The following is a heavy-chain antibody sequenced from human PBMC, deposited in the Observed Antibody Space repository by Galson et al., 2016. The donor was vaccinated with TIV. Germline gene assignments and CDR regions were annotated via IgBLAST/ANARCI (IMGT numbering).Heavy chain of an antibody. CDR1: GYRFTNHW. J-gene: IGHJ4*02. CDR2: IYPGDSDT. CDR3: ARLEGYDDSASDY. D-gene: IGHD3-22*01. Sequence: QPGAEVKKPGESLKISCKASGYRFTNHWIGWVRQMPGKGLEWMGVIYPGDSDTRYSPSFQGQVTISADKSSSTAHLQWSSLKASDTAMYYCARLEGYDDSASDYWGQGTLVTVSS. V-gene: IGHV5-51*01.